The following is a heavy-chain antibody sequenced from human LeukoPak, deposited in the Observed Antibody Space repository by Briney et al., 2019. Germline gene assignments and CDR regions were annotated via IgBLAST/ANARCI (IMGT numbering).Heavy chain of an antibody. Sequence: ASVKVSCKASGGTFSSYAISWVRQAPGQGLEWMGRIIPILGIANYAQKFQGRVTVTADKSTSTAYMELSSLRSEDTAVYYCASYYYGSGSYYFDYWGQGTLVTVSS. V-gene: IGHV1-69*04. CDR3: ASYYYGSGSYYFDY. D-gene: IGHD3-10*01. J-gene: IGHJ4*02. CDR2: IIPILGIA. CDR1: GGTFSSYA.